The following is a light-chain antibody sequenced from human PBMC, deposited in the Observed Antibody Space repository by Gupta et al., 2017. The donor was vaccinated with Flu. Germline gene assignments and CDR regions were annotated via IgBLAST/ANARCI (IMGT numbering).Light chain of an antibody. V-gene: IGKV3-20*01. CDR1: QNVNSNY. CDR2: DAS. J-gene: IGKJ1*01. Sequence: IVLTQSPGTLSLSPGERASLSCRASQNVNSNYLAWYQQKPGQTPRLLIYDASRRATGIPDRFSGSGSGTDFTLTISRLEPEDFAVYYCQQDGSSRTFGQGTKVEIK. CDR3: QQDGSSRT.